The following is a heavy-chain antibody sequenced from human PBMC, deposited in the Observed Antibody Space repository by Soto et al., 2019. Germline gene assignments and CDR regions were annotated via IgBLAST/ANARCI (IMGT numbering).Heavy chain of an antibody. D-gene: IGHD3-3*01. V-gene: IGHV4-31*03. Sequence: SETLSLTCPVSGGAIRSGGYYWSWIRHHPGKGLEWSGYIYYSGSTYYNPSRKSRVTISVDTSKVQFSLKLSSVTAADTAVYYCARGSGDYDCWSGYSAPQGGMDVWGQGTTVTVSS. J-gene: IGHJ6*02. CDR2: IYYSGST. CDR3: ARGSGDYDCWSGYSAPQGGMDV. CDR1: GGAIRSGGYY.